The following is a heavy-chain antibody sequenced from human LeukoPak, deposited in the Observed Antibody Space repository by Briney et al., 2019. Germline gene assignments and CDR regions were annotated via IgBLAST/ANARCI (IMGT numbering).Heavy chain of an antibody. Sequence: GGSLRLSCAASGFTFSSYAMSWVRQAPGKGLEWVPAISGSGGSTYYADSVKGRFTISRDNSKNTLYLQMNSLRAEDTAVHYCAKQAAAVGGAFDYWGQGTLVTVSS. J-gene: IGHJ4*02. V-gene: IGHV3-23*01. CDR3: AKQAAAVGGAFDY. CDR1: GFTFSSYA. D-gene: IGHD6-13*01. CDR2: ISGSGGST.